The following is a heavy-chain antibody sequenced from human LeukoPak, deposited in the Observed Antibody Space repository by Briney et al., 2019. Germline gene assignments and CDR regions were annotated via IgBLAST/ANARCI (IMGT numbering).Heavy chain of an antibody. CDR1: GGSISSYY. J-gene: IGHJ6*02. Sequence: SETLSLTCTVSGGSISSYYWSWIRQPPGKGPEWIGYIYYSGSTNYNPSLKSRVTISVDTSKNQFSLKLSSVTAADTAVYYCARGPSVTMVRGAPLGVWGQGTTVTVSS. CDR2: IYYSGST. V-gene: IGHV4-59*01. CDR3: ARGPSVTMVRGAPLGV. D-gene: IGHD3-10*01.